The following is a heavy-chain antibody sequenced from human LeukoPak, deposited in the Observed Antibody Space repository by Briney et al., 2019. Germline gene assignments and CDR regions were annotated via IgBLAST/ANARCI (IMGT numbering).Heavy chain of an antibody. CDR2: ISGSGDSA. CDR1: EFTILA. J-gene: IGHJ5*02. V-gene: IGHV3-23*01. CDR3: AEDGTRGHCSSNSCYFGFDP. D-gene: IGHD2-2*01. Sequence: PGGSLRLSCVASEFTILAVTWVRRAPGKGLEWGSAISGSGDSAYYADSVKGRFTLSRDNPKNTLYLQMNSLRAEDTAGHYCAEDGTRGHCSSNSCYFGFDPWGQGTLVTVSS.